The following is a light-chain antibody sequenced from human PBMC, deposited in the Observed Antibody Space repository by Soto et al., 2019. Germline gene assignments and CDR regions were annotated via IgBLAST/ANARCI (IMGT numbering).Light chain of an antibody. J-gene: IGKJ2*01. V-gene: IGKV2-28*01. CDR2: LGS. CDR3: MQIVHPPYT. Sequence: DIVMTQSPLSLPVTPGEPASISCRSSQGLLHSNGKNYLDWYLQKPGQSPQLLIYLGSSRASGAPDRFSGSGSGTDFTLKINRVEAEDVGVYCCMQIVHPPYTLGQWTKLEIK. CDR1: QGLLHSNGKNY.